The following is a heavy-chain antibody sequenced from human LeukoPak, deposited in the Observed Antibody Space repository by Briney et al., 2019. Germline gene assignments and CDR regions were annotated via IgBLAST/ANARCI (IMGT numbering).Heavy chain of an antibody. D-gene: IGHD5-18*01. Sequence: GASVSVSCKASGYTFTSYGMSWVRQAPGQGLEWMGWISGYNGNTNYAQKLQGRVTMTTDTSTSTAYMELRSLRSDDTAVYYCARDSTDTASSYYYYYMDVWGKGTTVTVSS. J-gene: IGHJ6*03. V-gene: IGHV1-18*01. CDR1: GYTFTSYG. CDR2: ISGYNGNT. CDR3: ARDSTDTASSYYYYYMDV.